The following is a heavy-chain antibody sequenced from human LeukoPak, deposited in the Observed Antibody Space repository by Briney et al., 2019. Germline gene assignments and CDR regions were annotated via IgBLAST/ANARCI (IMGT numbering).Heavy chain of an antibody. J-gene: IGHJ4*02. CDR2: ISNDGKDK. Sequence: GGSLRLSCAASGFTLGNYAMHWVRQAPGKGPEWVAVISNDGKDKYHADSVKGRFTISRDNSKNTLFLQMNSLRAEDTAVYYCARGKITIFGVVIRGYYFDYWGQGTLVTVSS. D-gene: IGHD3-3*01. CDR3: ARGKITIFGVVIRGYYFDY. CDR1: GFTLGNYA. V-gene: IGHV3-30*04.